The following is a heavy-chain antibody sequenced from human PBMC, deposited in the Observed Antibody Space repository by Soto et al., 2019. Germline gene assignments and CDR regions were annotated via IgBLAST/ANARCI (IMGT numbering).Heavy chain of an antibody. CDR1: GFTFTSSA. V-gene: IGHV1-58*01. D-gene: IGHD3-3*01. CDR3: AAGGYYDFWSGPGGYYYYGMDV. Sequence: QMQLVQSGPEVKKPGTSVKVSCKASGFTFTSSAVQWVRQARGQRLEWIGWIVVGSGNTNYAQKFQERDTITRDSSTSTAYMELSSLRYEDTAVYYCAAGGYYDFWSGPGGYYYYGMDVWGQGTTVTVSS. J-gene: IGHJ6*02. CDR2: IVVGSGNT.